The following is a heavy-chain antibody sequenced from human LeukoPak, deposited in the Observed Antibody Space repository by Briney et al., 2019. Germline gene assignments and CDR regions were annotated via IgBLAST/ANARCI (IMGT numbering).Heavy chain of an antibody. CDR2: ISSSSSYI. D-gene: IGHD2-21*02. Sequence: GGSLRLSCAASGFTFSSYSMNWVRQAPGKGLEWVSSISSSSSYIYYADSVKGRFTISRDNAKNSLYLQMNSLRAEDTAVYYCATGEDIVVVTANDYWGQGTLVTVSS. V-gene: IGHV3-21*01. J-gene: IGHJ4*02. CDR3: ATGEDIVVVTANDY. CDR1: GFTFSSYS.